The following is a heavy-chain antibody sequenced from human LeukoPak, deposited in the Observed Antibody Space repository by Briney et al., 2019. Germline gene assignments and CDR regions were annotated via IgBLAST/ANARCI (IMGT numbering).Heavy chain of an antibody. V-gene: IGHV1-2*02. CDR1: GYTFTGYY. Sequence: ASVKVSCKASGYTFTGYYMHRVRQAPGQGLEWMGWINPNSGGTNYAQKFQGRVTMTRDTSISTAYMELSRLRSDDTAVYYCARGSTDYYGMDVWGQGTTVTVSS. D-gene: IGHD1-1*01. J-gene: IGHJ6*02. CDR2: INPNSGGT. CDR3: ARGSTDYYGMDV.